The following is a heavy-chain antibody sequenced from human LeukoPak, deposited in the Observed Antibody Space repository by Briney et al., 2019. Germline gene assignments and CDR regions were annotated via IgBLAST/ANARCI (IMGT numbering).Heavy chain of an antibody. Sequence: PSETLSLTCAVYGGSFSGYYWSWIRQPPGKGLEWIGYIYHSGSTYYNPSLKSRVTISVDRSKNQFSRKLSSVTAADTAVYYCARAGAPPYWFDPWGQGTLVTVSS. CDR1: GGSFSGYY. CDR2: IYHSGST. J-gene: IGHJ5*02. CDR3: ARAGAPPYWFDP. V-gene: IGHV4-34*01.